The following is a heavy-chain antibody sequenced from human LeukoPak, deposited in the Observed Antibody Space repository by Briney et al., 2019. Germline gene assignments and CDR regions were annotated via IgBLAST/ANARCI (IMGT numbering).Heavy chain of an antibody. D-gene: IGHD5-18*01. V-gene: IGHV3-21*01. CDR2: ISSSSYI. Sequence: PGGSLRLSCAASGFTFSSYSMNWVRQAPEKGLEWVSSISSSSYIYYADSVKGRFTISRDNAKNSLYLQMNSLRAEDTAVYYCARGDSYYTAMIYWGQGTLVTVSS. CDR3: ARGDSYYTAMIY. CDR1: GFTFSSYS. J-gene: IGHJ4*02.